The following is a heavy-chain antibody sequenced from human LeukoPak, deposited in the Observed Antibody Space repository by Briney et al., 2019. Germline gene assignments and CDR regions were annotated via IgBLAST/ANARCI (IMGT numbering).Heavy chain of an antibody. CDR3: ARATTAYCTGGICPNFDY. D-gene: IGHD2-8*02. V-gene: IGHV4-59*01. CDR1: GGSITSYY. J-gene: IGHJ4*02. Sequence: SETLSLTCTVSGGSITSYYWSWIRQPPGGGLGWMGYVYYSGSTNYNPSLKSRVTISVDTSKNQFSLKLTSVTAADTALYYCARATTAYCTGGICPNFDYWGQGTLVTVSS. CDR2: VYYSGST.